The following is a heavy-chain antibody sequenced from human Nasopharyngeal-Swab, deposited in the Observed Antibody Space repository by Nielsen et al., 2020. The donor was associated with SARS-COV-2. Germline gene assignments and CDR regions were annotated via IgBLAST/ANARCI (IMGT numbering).Heavy chain of an antibody. CDR3: TLSIAARPDY. CDR1: GGSISSYY. D-gene: IGHD6-6*01. Sequence: ETLSLTCTVSGGSISSYYWSWVRQAPGKGLEWVGRIKSKTDGGTTDYAAPVKGRFTISRDDSKNTLYLQMNSLKTEDTAVYYCTLSIAARPDYWGQGTLVTVSS. J-gene: IGHJ4*02. V-gene: IGHV3-15*01. CDR2: IKSKTDGGTT.